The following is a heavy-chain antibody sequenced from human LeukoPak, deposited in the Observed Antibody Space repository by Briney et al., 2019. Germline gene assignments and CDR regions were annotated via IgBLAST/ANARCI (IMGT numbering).Heavy chain of an antibody. CDR2: INPNSGGT. CDR3: ARITGTTFGFSDY. V-gene: IGHV1-2*02. CDR1: GYTFTDYY. Sequence: ASVKVSCKASGYTFTDYYMHWVRQAPGQGLEWMGWINPNSGGTNYAQKFQGRVTMTRDTSISTAYMELSRLRSDDTAVYHCARITGTTFGFSDYWGQGTLVTVSS. D-gene: IGHD3-16*01. J-gene: IGHJ4*02.